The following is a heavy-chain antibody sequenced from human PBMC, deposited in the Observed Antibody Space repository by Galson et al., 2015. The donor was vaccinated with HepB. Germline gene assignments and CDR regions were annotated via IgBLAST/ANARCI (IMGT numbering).Heavy chain of an antibody. CDR1: GFTFSSYS. CDR3: ARVGRYYGSGSYSSYLDY. D-gene: IGHD3-10*01. CDR2: ISSSSSYI. Sequence: SLRLSCAASGFTFSSYSMNWVRQAPGKGLEWVSSISSSSSYIYYADSVKGRFTISRDNAKNSLYLQMDSLRAEDTAVYYCARVGRYYGSGSYSSYLDYWGQGTLVTDSS. V-gene: IGHV3-21*01. J-gene: IGHJ4*02.